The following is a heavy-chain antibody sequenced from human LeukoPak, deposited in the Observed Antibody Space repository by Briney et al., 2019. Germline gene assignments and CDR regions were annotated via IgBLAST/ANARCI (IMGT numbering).Heavy chain of an antibody. J-gene: IGHJ4*02. CDR2: IWYDGSNK. Sequence: PGGSLRLSCAASGFTFSSYGMHWVRQAPGKGLEWVAVIWYDGSNKYYADSVKGRFTISRDNSKNTLYLQMNSLRAEDTAVYYCAKGDSSSWPFDYWGQGTLVTVSS. V-gene: IGHV3-33*06. CDR3: AKGDSSSWPFDY. D-gene: IGHD6-13*01. CDR1: GFTFSSYG.